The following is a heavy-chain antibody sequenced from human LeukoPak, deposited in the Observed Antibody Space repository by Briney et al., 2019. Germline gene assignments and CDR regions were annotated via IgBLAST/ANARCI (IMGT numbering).Heavy chain of an antibody. CDR2: IYYSGNT. Sequence: SETLSLTCTVSGDSISTSNSYWGWIRQPPGKGLEWIGSIYYSGNTYYNPSLKSRVTISVDTSKNQFSLKLSSVTAADTAVYYCARNSCPSGSCYGNRGYFDYWGQGTLVTVSS. CDR3: ARNSCPSGSCYGNRGYFDY. J-gene: IGHJ4*02. CDR1: GDSISTSNSY. D-gene: IGHD2-15*01. V-gene: IGHV4-39*07.